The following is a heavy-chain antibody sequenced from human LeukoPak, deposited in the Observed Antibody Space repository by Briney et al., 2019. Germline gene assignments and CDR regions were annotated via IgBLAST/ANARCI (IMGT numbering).Heavy chain of an antibody. CDR3: ARGDGSGSYYKE. CDR1: GDSVSSNSAA. J-gene: IGHJ4*02. V-gene: IGHV6-1*01. D-gene: IGHD3-10*01. CDR2: TYYRSKWYN. Sequence: SQTLSLTCDISGDSVSSNSAAWNWIRQSPSRGLEWLGRTYYRSKWYNEYAVSVKSRITLNPDTSKNQLSLQLTAVTPEDTAVYYCARGDGSGSYYKEWGQGTLVTVSS.